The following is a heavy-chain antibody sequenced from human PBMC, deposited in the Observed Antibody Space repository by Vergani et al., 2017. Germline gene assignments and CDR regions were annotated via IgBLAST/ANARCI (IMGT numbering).Heavy chain of an antibody. D-gene: IGHD6-13*01. CDR2: IIPIFGTA. J-gene: IGHJ6*02. Sequence: QVQLVQSGAEVKKPGSSVKVSCKASGGTFSSYAISWVRQAPGQGLEWMGGIIPIFGTANYAQKFHGRVTITADDSTSTAYMELSSLRSDDMAVYYCARAAIAAAGPYYYGMDVWGQGTTVTVSS. CDR1: GGTFSSYA. V-gene: IGHV1-69*01. CDR3: ARAAIAAAGPYYYGMDV.